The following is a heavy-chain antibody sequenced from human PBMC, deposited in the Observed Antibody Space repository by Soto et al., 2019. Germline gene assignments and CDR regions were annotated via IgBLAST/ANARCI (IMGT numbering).Heavy chain of an antibody. CDR1: GFTFSSYA. J-gene: IGHJ6*02. Sequence: QVQLVESGGGVVQPGRSLRLSCAASGFTFSSYAMHWVRQAPGKGLEWVAVISYDGSNKYYADSVKGRFTISRDNSKNTLYLQMSSLRAEDTAVYYCARVKVGGAGYYYYGMDVWGQGTTVTVSS. CDR3: ARVKVGGAGYYYYGMDV. V-gene: IGHV3-30-3*01. CDR2: ISYDGSNK. D-gene: IGHD2-15*01.